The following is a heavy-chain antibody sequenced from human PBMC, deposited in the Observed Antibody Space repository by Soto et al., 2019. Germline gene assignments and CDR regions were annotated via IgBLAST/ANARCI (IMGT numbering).Heavy chain of an antibody. V-gene: IGHV1-18*01. CDR2: ISTYNGNT. J-gene: IGHJ6*02. CDR1: GYTFTTYD. CDR3: ARDPYHVLMVNAPNLYGMDV. Sequence: QVQLVQSGAEVKKPGASVKVSCKASGYTFTTYDISWVRQAPGQGLEWMGRISTYNGNTNYPQSLQGRLTMTTDTPTTTAYMWLRSLRSDDTAVYYCARDPYHVLMVNAPNLYGMDVCGQGTTVTVSS. D-gene: IGHD2-8*01.